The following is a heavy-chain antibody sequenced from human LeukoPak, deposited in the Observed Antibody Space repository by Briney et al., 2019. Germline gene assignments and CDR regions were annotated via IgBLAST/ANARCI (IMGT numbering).Heavy chain of an antibody. CDR1: GFTFSSYG. CDR2: IRYDGSNK. V-gene: IGHV3-30*02. CDR3: AKVRYCSSTSCQDRGAFDI. Sequence: GGSLRLSCAASGFTFSSYGMHWVRQAPGKGLEWVAFIRYDGSNKYYADSVEGRFTISRDNSKNTLYLQMNSLRAEDTAVYYCAKVRYCSSTSCQDRGAFDIWGQGTMVTVSS. J-gene: IGHJ3*02. D-gene: IGHD2-2*01.